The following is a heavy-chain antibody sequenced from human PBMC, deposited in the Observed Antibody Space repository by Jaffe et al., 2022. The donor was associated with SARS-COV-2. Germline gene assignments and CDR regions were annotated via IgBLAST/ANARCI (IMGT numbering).Heavy chain of an antibody. D-gene: IGHD3-16*01. Sequence: EVQLVESGGGLVQPGGSLRLSCAASGFTFSSYAMSWVRQAPGKGLEWDSAISGSGGSTYYADSVKGRFTISRDNSKNTLYLQMNSLRAEDTAVYYCAKNFGEVGYYYYHMDVWGKGTTVTVSS. CDR1: GFTFSSYA. CDR2: ISGSGGST. V-gene: IGHV3-23*04. J-gene: IGHJ6*03. CDR3: AKNFGEVGYYYYHMDV.